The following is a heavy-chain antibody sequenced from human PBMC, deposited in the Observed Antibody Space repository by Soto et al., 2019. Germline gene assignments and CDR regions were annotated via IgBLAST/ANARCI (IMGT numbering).Heavy chain of an antibody. CDR1: GFTFDDNA. V-gene: IGHV3-9*01. Sequence: GGSLRLSCAVSGFTFDDNAMHWVRQAPEKGLEWVSGINWKSDIGYADSVKGRFTISRDNAENSLYLQMNSLRAEDTALYYCAISQDRGGRTTLIYWGQGTQVTVSS. CDR2: INWKSDI. CDR3: AISQDRGGRTTLIY. J-gene: IGHJ4*02. D-gene: IGHD3-16*01.